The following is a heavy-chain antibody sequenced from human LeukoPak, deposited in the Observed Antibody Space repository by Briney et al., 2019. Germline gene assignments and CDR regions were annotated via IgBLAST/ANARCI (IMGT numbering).Heavy chain of an antibody. D-gene: IGHD2-2*01. CDR1: GYTFTSYY. CDR3: ARYCSSTSCYAFHWFDP. Sequence: ASVKVSCKASGYTFTSYYMHWVRQAPGQGLEWMGWINPNSGGTNYAQKFQGRVTMTRDTSISTAYMELSRLRSDDTAVYYCARYCSSTSCYAFHWFDPWGQGTLVTVSS. V-gene: IGHV1-2*02. J-gene: IGHJ5*02. CDR2: INPNSGGT.